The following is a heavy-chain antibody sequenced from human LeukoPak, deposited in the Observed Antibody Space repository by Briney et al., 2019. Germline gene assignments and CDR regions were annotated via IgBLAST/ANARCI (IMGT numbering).Heavy chain of an antibody. Sequence: KSSETLSLTCTVSGGSISSYYWSWIRQPPGKGLEWIGYIYYSGSTNYSPSLKSRVTISQDTSKNQFSLKLSSVTAADTAVYYCARGGYDILTGYYNGAFDIWGQGTMVTVSS. D-gene: IGHD3-9*01. V-gene: IGHV4-59*01. CDR3: ARGGYDILTGYYNGAFDI. CDR2: IYYSGST. J-gene: IGHJ3*02. CDR1: GGSISSYY.